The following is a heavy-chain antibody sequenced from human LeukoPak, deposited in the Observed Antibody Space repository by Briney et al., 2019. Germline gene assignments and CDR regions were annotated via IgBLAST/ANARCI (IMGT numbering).Heavy chain of an antibody. CDR2: ILHSGST. D-gene: IGHD3-3*01. CDR3: ARTRDFWSDYFDY. CDR1: GVSITSDTYC. V-gene: IGHV4-30-2*01. J-gene: IGHJ4*02. Sequence: SQTLSLTCAVSGVSITSDTYCWSWIRQPPGKGLGWIGYILHSGSTYYNPSLKSRVTISIDASKSQFSLKLSSVAAADTAVYYCARTRDFWSDYFDYWGQGTLVTVSS.